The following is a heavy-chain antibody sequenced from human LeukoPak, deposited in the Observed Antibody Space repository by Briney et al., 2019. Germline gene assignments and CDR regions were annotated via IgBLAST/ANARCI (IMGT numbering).Heavy chain of an antibody. Sequence: PSQTLSLTCAISGDSVSSNSAAWGWIRQSPSRGLEWLGRTYYRSGWYNDYALSLKSRITISPDSSKNQVSLQLSSVTPEDTAVYYCSRELACGPADYWGQGTLVTVSS. J-gene: IGHJ4*02. CDR2: TYYRSGWYN. D-gene: IGHD2-2*01. CDR3: SRELACGPADY. CDR1: GDSVSSNSAA. V-gene: IGHV6-1*01.